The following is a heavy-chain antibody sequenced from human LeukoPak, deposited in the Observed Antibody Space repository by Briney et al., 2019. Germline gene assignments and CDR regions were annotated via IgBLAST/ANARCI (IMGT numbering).Heavy chain of an antibody. CDR3: AKDSAGSGWLDY. CDR2: ISSSGSTI. CDR1: GFTFSSYE. Sequence: GGSLKLSCAASGFTFSSYEMNWVRQAPGKGLEWVSYISSSGSTIYYADSVKGRFTISRDNSKNTLYLQMNSLRAEDTAVYYCAKDSAGSGWLDYWGQGTLVTVSS. J-gene: IGHJ4*02. V-gene: IGHV3-48*03. D-gene: IGHD6-19*01.